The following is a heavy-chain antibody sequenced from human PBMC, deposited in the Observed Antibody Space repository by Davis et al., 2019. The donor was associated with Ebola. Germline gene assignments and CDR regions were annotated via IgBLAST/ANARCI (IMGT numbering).Heavy chain of an antibody. Sequence: SETLSLTCAVYGGSFSGYYWSWIRQPPGKGLEWIGSIYYSGSTYYNPSLKSRVTISVDTSKNQFSLKLSSVTAADTAVYYCARGVGATTGWFDPWGQGTLVTVSS. CDR3: ARGVGATTGWFDP. J-gene: IGHJ5*02. V-gene: IGHV4-34*01. D-gene: IGHD1-26*01. CDR2: IYYSGST. CDR1: GGSFSGYY.